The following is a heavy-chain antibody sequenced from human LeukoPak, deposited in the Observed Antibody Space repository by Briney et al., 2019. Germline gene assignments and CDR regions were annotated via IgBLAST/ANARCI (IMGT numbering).Heavy chain of an antibody. CDR1: GFTFSNYA. J-gene: IGHJ6*03. Sequence: GGSLRLSCAASGFTFSNYAMTWVRQPPGKGLEWVAFISGSGGCKHYADSVKGRFTISRDDSKDTLSLRMNSLRAEDTAIYYCAKVANYSYSYFMDVWGTGTTVTVS. CDR3: AKVANYSYSYFMDV. V-gene: IGHV3-23*01. CDR2: ISGSGGCK.